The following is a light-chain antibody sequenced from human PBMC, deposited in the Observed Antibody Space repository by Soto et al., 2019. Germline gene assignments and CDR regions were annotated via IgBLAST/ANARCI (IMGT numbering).Light chain of an antibody. CDR3: QESYSPLWVT. V-gene: IGKV1-39*01. Sequence: DIQMTQSPSSLSASAGDRVTITCQTSQSINTYLNWYQQKPGKAPKLLIYGASSLQSGVPLRFSGSGSGTDFTLTISSLEPEDFATYYCQESYSPLWVTCXQGTKVDIK. J-gene: IGKJ1*01. CDR1: QSINTY. CDR2: GAS.